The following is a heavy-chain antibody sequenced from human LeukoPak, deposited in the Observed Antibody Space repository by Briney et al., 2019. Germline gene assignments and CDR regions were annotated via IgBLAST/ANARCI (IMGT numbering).Heavy chain of an antibody. Sequence: GGSLRLPCAASGFTFSSFEMNWVRQAPGKGLEWVSYISSGGTTIYYADSVKGRFTISRDNAKNSLYLQMNSLRAEDTAVYYCARDGGYSYGSFDYWGQGTLVTVSS. CDR3: ARDGGYSYGSFDY. CDR2: ISSGGTTI. V-gene: IGHV3-48*03. J-gene: IGHJ4*02. CDR1: GFTFSSFE. D-gene: IGHD5-18*01.